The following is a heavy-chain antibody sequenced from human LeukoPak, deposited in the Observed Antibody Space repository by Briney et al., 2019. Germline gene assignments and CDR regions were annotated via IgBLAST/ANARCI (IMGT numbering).Heavy chain of an antibody. J-gene: IGHJ4*02. D-gene: IGHD4/OR15-4a*01. CDR1: GFTFSDAW. V-gene: IGHV3-15*01. CDR3: TADVPTMVAQIDY. CDR2: IKSKSAGGTT. Sequence: PGGSLRLSCAAPGFTFSDAWMTWLRQAPGKGLEWVGRIKSKSAGGTTEYAAPVKGRFTNSRDGSKDTLFLQMNSLKTEDTAMYYCTADVPTMVAQIDYWGQGTRVTVSS.